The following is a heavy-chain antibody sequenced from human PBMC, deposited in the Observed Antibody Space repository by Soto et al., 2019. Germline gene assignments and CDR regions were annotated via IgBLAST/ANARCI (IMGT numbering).Heavy chain of an antibody. V-gene: IGHV3-33*01. CDR1: GFTFSAYG. J-gene: IGHJ4*02. D-gene: IGHD1-26*01. CDR2: IWYDGSNE. CDR3: ARSGSYYPSDY. Sequence: SLKISCAASGFTFSAYGMHWVRQAPGKGLEWVAIIWYDGSNEYFADSVKGRFTISRDNSKNTLYLQMNSLRAEDTAVYYCARSGSYYPSDYWGQGTLVTVSS.